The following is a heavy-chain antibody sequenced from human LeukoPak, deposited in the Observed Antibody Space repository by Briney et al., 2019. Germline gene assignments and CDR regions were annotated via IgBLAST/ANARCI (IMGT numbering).Heavy chain of an antibody. Sequence: PGGPLRLSCAASGFTFTNAHMSWVRQAPGKGLEWLGRIKSKTDGGTTDYAAPVEGKFTISRDDSENSLYLQMNSLKTEDTAMYYCTTNTVEWGQGTLVTVSS. CDR2: IKSKTDGGTT. D-gene: IGHD4-17*01. V-gene: IGHV3-15*01. J-gene: IGHJ4*02. CDR1: GFTFTNAH. CDR3: TTNTVE.